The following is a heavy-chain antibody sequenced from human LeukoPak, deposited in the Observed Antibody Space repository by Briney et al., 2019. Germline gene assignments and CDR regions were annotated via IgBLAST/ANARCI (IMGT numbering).Heavy chain of an antibody. J-gene: IGHJ6*03. D-gene: IGHD3-3*01. CDR1: GYTFTRYG. CDR2: ISAYNGNT. V-gene: IGHV1-18*01. Sequence: ASVKVSCKSSGYTFTRYGISWVRQAPGQGLEWMGWISAYNGNTNYAQKFQERVTITRDMSTSTAYMELSSLRSEDTAVYYCAAYPYYDFWSGYGYYYYMDVWGKGTTVTVSS. CDR3: AAYPYYDFWSGYGYYYYMDV.